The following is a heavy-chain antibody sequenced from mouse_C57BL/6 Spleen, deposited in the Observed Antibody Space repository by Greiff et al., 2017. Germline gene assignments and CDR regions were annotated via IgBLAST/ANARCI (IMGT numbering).Heavy chain of an antibody. Sequence: EVKLVESGGGLVKPGGSLKLSCAASGFTFSSYTMSWVRQTPEKRLEWVATISGGGGNTYYPDSVKGRFTISRDNAKNTLYLQMSSLRSEDTALYYCARQAMVTPSFAYWGQGTLVTVSA. D-gene: IGHD2-2*01. V-gene: IGHV5-9*01. J-gene: IGHJ3*01. CDR1: GFTFSSYT. CDR3: ARQAMVTPSFAY. CDR2: ISGGGGNT.